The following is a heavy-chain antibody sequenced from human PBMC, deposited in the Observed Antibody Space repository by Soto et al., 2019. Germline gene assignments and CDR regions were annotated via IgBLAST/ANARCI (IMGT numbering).Heavy chain of an antibody. CDR1: GFTFSDYY. Sequence: QVQLVESGGGLVKPGGSLRLSCAASGFTFSDYYMSWIRQAPGKGLEWVSYISNSGRTLYYADSMKGRFTISRDNAKNSLYLQINSLRSEDMVAYYCARDLVAVSGGVYSSSSGGYFFDFWGQGTLVTVSS. D-gene: IGHD6-6*01. V-gene: IGHV3-11*01. CDR2: ISNSGRTL. J-gene: IGHJ4*02. CDR3: ARDLVAVSGGVYSSSSGGYFFDF.